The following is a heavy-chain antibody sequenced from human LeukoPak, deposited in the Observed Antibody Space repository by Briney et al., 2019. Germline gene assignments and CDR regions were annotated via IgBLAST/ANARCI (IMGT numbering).Heavy chain of an antibody. CDR2: IYYSGST. V-gene: IGHV4-39*01. Sequence: SETLFLTCTVSGGSISSGTYYWGWIRQPPGKGLEWIGSIYYSGSTYYNPSPKSRVTISVDTSKSQFSLKLSSVTAADTAVYYCARLRIIVVVPPARLDYFDYWGQGTLVTVSS. CDR1: GGSISSGTYY. J-gene: IGHJ4*02. D-gene: IGHD2-2*01. CDR3: ARLRIIVVVPPARLDYFDY.